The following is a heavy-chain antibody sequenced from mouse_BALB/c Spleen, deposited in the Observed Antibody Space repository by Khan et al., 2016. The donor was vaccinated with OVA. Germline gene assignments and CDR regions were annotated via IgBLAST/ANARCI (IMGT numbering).Heavy chain of an antibody. CDR3: ARGRGY. CDR2: ISYSGRT. J-gene: IGHJ2*01. V-gene: IGHV3-2*02. Sequence: EVELVESGPGLVKPSQSPSLTCTVTGYSITSDYAWNWIRQFPGNKLEWMGYISYSGRTSYNPSLKSRISITRDTSKNQFFLQLISVTTEDTATYYCARGRGYWGQGTTLTVSS. CDR1: GYSITSDYA.